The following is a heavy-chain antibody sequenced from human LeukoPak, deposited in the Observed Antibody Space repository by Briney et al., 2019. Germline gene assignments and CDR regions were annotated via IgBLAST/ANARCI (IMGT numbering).Heavy chain of an antibody. CDR1: GFTFSSYS. Sequence: GGSLRLSCAASGFTFSSYSMNWDRQAPGKGLEWVSSISSSSSYIYYADSVKGRFTISRDNAKNSLYLQMNSLRAEDTAVYYCARDQEGYIWGSYRPYYFDYWGQGTLVTVSS. CDR2: ISSSSSYI. D-gene: IGHD3-16*02. CDR3: ARDQEGYIWGSYRPYYFDY. V-gene: IGHV3-21*01. J-gene: IGHJ4*02.